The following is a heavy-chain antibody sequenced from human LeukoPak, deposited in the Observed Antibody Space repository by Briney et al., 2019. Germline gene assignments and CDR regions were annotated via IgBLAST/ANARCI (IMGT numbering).Heavy chain of an antibody. J-gene: IGHJ4*02. CDR2: INWKGGST. D-gene: IGHD6-6*01. Sequence: GGSLRLSCAASGFTFDDYGMSWVRQAPGKGLEWVCGINWKGGSTGCADSVQGRFTISRDNAKNALYLQMYSLRVEDTASYYCVRDRRSYYYFDFWGQGTLVTVSS. CDR3: VRDRRSYYYFDF. V-gene: IGHV3-20*04. CDR1: GFTFDDYG.